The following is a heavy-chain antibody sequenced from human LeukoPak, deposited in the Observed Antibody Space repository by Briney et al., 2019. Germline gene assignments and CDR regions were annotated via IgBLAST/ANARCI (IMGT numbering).Heavy chain of an antibody. V-gene: IGHV3-48*04. CDR1: GFTFSSYA. D-gene: IGHD3-16*01. Sequence: GGSLRLSCAASGFTFSSYAMSWVRQAPGKGLEWVSYISSSGSTIYYADSVKGRFTISRDNAKNSLYLQMNSLRAEDTAVYYCARDWGTTYMDVWGKGTTVTISS. CDR3: ARDWGTTYMDV. J-gene: IGHJ6*03. CDR2: ISSSGSTI.